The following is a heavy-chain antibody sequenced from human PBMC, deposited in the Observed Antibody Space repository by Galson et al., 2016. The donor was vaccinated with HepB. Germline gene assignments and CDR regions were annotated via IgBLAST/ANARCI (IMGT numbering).Heavy chain of an antibody. CDR1: GLTYSSLA. CDR3: ASQGYCGGDCYKGLGAFDI. V-gene: IGHV3-23*01. Sequence: SLRLSCAASGLTYSSLAMSWVRQAPGKGLEWVSGISGSGGSTYYADSVTGRFTITRDSSLYLQMNSLRVEDTAVYYCASQGYCGGDCYKGLGAFDIWGPGTMVTVSS. D-gene: IGHD2-21*02. CDR2: ISGSGGST. J-gene: IGHJ3*02.